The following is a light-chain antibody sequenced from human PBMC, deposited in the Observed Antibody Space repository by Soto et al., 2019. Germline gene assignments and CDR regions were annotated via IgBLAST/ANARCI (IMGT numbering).Light chain of an antibody. CDR3: LLDDSYPRT. CDR2: AAS. J-gene: IGKJ1*01. Sequence: AIQMTQSPSSVSASVGDRVSITCRASQAITNRLAWYQQKPGKAPNLLIYAASNLQSGVPSRFSGSGSDTDFTLTISGLEPEDFATYYCLLDDSYPRTFGQGTKVDLK. V-gene: IGKV1-6*01. CDR1: QAITNR.